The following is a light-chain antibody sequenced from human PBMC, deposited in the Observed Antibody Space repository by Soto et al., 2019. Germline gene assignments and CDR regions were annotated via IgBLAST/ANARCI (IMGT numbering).Light chain of an antibody. J-gene: IGKJ1*01. CDR1: QTIFNF. CDR3: QQYNSYWT. Sequence: DIQMTQSPSSLSASVGDRITITCRASQTIFNFLNWYQQKPGKAPKLLIYKASSLESGVPSRFSGSGSGTEFTLTISSLQPDDFATYYCQQYNSYWTFGQGTKVEIK. V-gene: IGKV1-5*03. CDR2: KAS.